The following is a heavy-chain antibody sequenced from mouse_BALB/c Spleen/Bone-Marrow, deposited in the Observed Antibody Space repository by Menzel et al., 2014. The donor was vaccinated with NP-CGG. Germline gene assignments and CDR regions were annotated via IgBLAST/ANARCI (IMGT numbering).Heavy chain of an antibody. CDR3: ARGGWLRDAMDY. D-gene: IGHD2-3*01. CDR2: IYPGNVNT. CDR1: GYTFTSYY. Sequence: VQLQQSGPELVKPGASVRISCKASGYTFTSYYIHWVKQRPGQGLEWIGWIYPGNVNTKYNEKFKGKATLTADKSSXTAYMQLSSLTSEDSAVYFCARGGWLRDAMDYWGQGTSVTVSS. J-gene: IGHJ4*01. V-gene: IGHV1S56*01.